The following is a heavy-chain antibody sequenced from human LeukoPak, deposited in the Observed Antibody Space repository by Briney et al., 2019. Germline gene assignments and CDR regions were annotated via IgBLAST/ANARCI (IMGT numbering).Heavy chain of an antibody. J-gene: IGHJ6*02. CDR1: GYTFTSYY. V-gene: IGHV1-46*01. CDR2: INPSGGAT. CDR3: AGHSDLGSGSHYPYYYLMDG. D-gene: IGHD3-10*01. Sequence: ASVKVSCKASGYTFTSYYRHWVRQAPGQGLEWMGIINPSGGATSYAQKFQGRVAMIGDTSTSTVYMQMSSLRIDDTAVYYCAGHSDLGSGSHYPYYYLMDGWGQGATVTVSS.